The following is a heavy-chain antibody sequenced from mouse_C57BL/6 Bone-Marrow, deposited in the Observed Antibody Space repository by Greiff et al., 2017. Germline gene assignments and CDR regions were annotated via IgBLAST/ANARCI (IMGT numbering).Heavy chain of an antibody. CDR3: ARETLYGDFYYGYFDV. V-gene: IGHV1-64*01. J-gene: IGHJ1*03. D-gene: IGHD2-13*01. CDR2: IHPSSGST. Sequence: QVQLQQPGAELVKPGASVKLSCKASGYTFTSYWMHWVKQRPGQGLEWIGMIHPSSGSTNYNEKFKSKATLTVDKSSSTAYMQLSSLTSEDSAVXDCARETLYGDFYYGYFDVWGTGTTVTVSS. CDR1: GYTFTSYW.